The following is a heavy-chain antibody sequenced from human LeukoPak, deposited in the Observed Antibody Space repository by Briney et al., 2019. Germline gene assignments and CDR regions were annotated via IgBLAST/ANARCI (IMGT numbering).Heavy chain of an antibody. CDR2: INLHDADT. CDR3: ASYDSSGLYFDY. D-gene: IGHD3-22*01. J-gene: IGHJ4*02. CDR1: GYNFPRHW. Sequence: GESLKISCATSGYNFPRHWIGWVRQMPGKGLEWMGLINLHDADTRYSPSFQGQVTISADKSIITAYLQWSSLKASDTAMYYCASYDSSGLYFDYWGQGTLVTVSS. V-gene: IGHV5-51*01.